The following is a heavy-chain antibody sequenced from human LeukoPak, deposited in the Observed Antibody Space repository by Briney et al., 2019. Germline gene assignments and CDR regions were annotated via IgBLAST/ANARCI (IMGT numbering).Heavy chain of an antibody. CDR1: GGSFSGYY. V-gene: IGHV4-34*01. CDR2: INYSGST. J-gene: IGHJ6*02. D-gene: IGHD2-2*01. Sequence: SETLSLTCAVYGGSFSGYYWSWIRQPPGKGLEWIGEINYSGSTNYNPSLKSRVTISVDTSKNQFSLKLSSVTAADTAVYYCARGYCSSTSCLTMDVWGQGTTVTVSS. CDR3: ARGYCSSTSCLTMDV.